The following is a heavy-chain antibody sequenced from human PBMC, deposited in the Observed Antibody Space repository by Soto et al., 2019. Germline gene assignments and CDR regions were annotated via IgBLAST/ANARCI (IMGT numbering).Heavy chain of an antibody. CDR3: ARVGYCSSTSCYEYYYYGMDV. J-gene: IGHJ6*02. CDR1: GYTFTSYG. V-gene: IGHV1-18*01. Sequence: QVQLVQSGAEVKKPGASVKVSCKASGYTFTSYGISWVRQAPGQGLEWMGWISAYNGNTNYAQKLQGRVTMTTDTSTSTAYMELRSLRSDETAVYYCARVGYCSSTSCYEYYYYGMDVWGQGTTVTVSS. CDR2: ISAYNGNT. D-gene: IGHD2-2*03.